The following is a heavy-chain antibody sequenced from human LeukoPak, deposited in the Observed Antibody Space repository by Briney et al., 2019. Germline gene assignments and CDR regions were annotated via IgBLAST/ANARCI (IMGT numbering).Heavy chain of an antibody. J-gene: IGHJ6*03. CDR1: GGSVSDYY. CDR3: ARTTEAHSWRTRYYDYYMDV. CDR2: IYYSGST. V-gene: IGHV4-59*02. Sequence: APETLSLTCTISGGSVSDYYWSWIRQPPGKGLEWIGYIYYSGSTNYNPSLKSRVTISVDTSKNQFSLKLSSVTAADTAVYYCARTTEAHSWRTRYYDYYMDVWGKGTTVTVSS. D-gene: IGHD6-13*01.